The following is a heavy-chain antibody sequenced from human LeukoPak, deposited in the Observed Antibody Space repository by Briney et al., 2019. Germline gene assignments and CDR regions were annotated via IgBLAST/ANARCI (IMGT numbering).Heavy chain of an antibody. Sequence: GSLRLSCAASGFAFNGYWMTWVRQSPGKGLERVATIKQDGNDRYYVDSVKGRFTISRDNAKNTLYLQMDSVRAEDTALYYCAADLEFNYIHPWGQGTLVTVSS. CDR2: IKQDGNDR. CDR1: GFAFNGYW. D-gene: IGHD4-11*01. V-gene: IGHV3-7*01. J-gene: IGHJ5*02. CDR3: AADLEFNYIHP.